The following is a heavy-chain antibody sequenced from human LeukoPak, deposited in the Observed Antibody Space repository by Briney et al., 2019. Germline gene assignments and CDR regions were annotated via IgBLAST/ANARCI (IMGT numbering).Heavy chain of an antibody. Sequence: PGRSLRLSCAASGFTFSSYGMHWVRQAPGKGLEWVAVISYDGSNKYYADSVKGRFTISRDNSKNTLYLQMNSLRAEDTAVYYCAKDGRVRLGTNLFDYWGQGTLVTVSS. J-gene: IGHJ4*02. CDR2: ISYDGSNK. D-gene: IGHD1-14*01. CDR3: AKDGRVRLGTNLFDY. CDR1: GFTFSSYG. V-gene: IGHV3-30*18.